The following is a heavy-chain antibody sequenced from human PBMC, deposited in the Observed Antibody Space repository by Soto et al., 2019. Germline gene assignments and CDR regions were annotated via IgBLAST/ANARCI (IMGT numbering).Heavy chain of an antibody. CDR1: GFTFSNYA. CDR3: AKDRRVRDGMDV. Sequence: QVQLVESGGGVVQPGRSLRLSCAASGFTFSNYAVHWVRQAPGKGLEWVALISYDGSNTYYADSVKGRFTISRDNSENTLYLQMISLRAEDTAMYYCAKDRRVRDGMDVWGQGTTVIVSS. D-gene: IGHD3-10*01. V-gene: IGHV3-30*18. CDR2: ISYDGSNT. J-gene: IGHJ6*02.